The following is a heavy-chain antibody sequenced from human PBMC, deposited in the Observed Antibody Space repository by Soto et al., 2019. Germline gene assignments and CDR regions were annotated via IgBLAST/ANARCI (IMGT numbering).Heavy chain of an antibody. Sequence: ASVKVSCKASGGTFSSYAISWVRQAPGQGLEWMGGIIPIFGTANYAQKFQGRVTITADESTSTAYMELSSLRSEDTAVYYCARLLFLRTAMAPFDYWGQGTLVTVSS. D-gene: IGHD5-18*01. V-gene: IGHV1-69*13. CDR2: IIPIFGTA. CDR3: ARLLFLRTAMAPFDY. CDR1: GGTFSSYA. J-gene: IGHJ4*02.